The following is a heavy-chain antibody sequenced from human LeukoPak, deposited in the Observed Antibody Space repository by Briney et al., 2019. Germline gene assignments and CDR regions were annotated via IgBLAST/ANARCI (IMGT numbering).Heavy chain of an antibody. D-gene: IGHD3-3*01. V-gene: IGHV3-7*01. CDR1: GFTFSSDW. Sequence: GGSLRLSCAASGFTFSSDWMAWVRQAPGKGLEWVANIKQDGGEKFYLDSVKGRFTISRDNSRNSLYLQMNSLRAEDTAVYYCARVSAEWLLSYSGQGTLVTVSS. J-gene: IGHJ4*02. CDR2: IKQDGGEK. CDR3: ARVSAEWLLSY.